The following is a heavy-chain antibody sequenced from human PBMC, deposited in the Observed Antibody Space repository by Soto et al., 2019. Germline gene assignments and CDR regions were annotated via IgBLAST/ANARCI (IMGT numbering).Heavy chain of an antibody. V-gene: IGHV3-23*01. Sequence: PGGSLRLSCAASGFTFSSHAMTWIRQAPGKGLEWVSTISGRGYSTYYADSVKGRFTIPRDNSKNRMYLQMNSLRAEDTALYFCAKDQGVTTARCFFYGFDVWGQGATVTVSS. CDR1: GFTFSSHA. CDR2: ISGRGYST. J-gene: IGHJ6*02. D-gene: IGHD4-17*01. CDR3: AKDQGVTTARCFFYGFDV.